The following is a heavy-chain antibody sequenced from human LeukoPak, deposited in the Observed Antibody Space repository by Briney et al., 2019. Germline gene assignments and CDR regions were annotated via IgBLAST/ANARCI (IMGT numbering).Heavy chain of an antibody. V-gene: IGHV3-9*01. CDR3: PKASTSYGYKDEAFDI. CDR1: GFTFGDYA. CDR2: ISWDSRTI. D-gene: IGHD3-16*01. J-gene: IGHJ3*02. Sequence: GGSLRLSCAASGFTFGDYAMNWGRQAPGKGLEWVSGISWDSRTINYADSVRGRFTISRDNAKSSLYLQMNRLRPEDTALYYCPKASTSYGYKDEAFDIWGQGTMVTVSS.